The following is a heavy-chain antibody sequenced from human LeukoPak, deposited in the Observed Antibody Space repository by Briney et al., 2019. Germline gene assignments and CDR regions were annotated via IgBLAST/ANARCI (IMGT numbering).Heavy chain of an antibody. CDR1: GFSFRSYG. J-gene: IGHJ4*02. CDR3: AKVMDYCSSTSCRAACDY. Sequence: GGSLRLSCAASGFSFRSYGMHWVRQAPGKGLEWVAVIWHDGTNKYYAHSVKGRFTISRDNSKNTLSLQMNSLRPEDTAIYYCAKVMDYCSSTSCRAACDYWGQGILVTVSS. CDR2: IWHDGTNK. V-gene: IGHV3-33*06. D-gene: IGHD2-2*01.